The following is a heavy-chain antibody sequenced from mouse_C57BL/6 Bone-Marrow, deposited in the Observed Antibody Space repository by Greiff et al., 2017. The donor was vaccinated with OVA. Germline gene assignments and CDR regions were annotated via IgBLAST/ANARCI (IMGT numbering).Heavy chain of an antibody. V-gene: IGHV5-9*01. Sequence: EVKLMESGGGLVKPGGSLKLSCAASGFTFSSYTMSWVRQTPEKRLEWVATISGGGGNTYYPDSVKGRFTISRDNAKNALYLQMSSLRSEDTALYYCERHESYYSNYGYFDVWGTGTTVTVSA. CDR1: GFTFSSYT. J-gene: IGHJ1*03. CDR3: ERHESYYSNYGYFDV. CDR2: ISGGGGNT. D-gene: IGHD2-5*01.